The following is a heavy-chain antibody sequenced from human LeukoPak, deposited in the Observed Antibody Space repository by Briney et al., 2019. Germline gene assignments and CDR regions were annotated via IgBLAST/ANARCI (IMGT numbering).Heavy chain of an antibody. D-gene: IGHD3-9*01. CDR1: DFTFSTYG. CDR3: AKDRNFDWLLGFFDN. CDR2: IRYDGSDK. V-gene: IGHV3-30*02. Sequence: GGSLRLSCAASDFTFSTYGMSWLRQAPGKGLEGVAFIRYDGSDKYYADSVKGRFTISRDNSKNTLYLQMNSLRPEDTAVYYCAKDRNFDWLLGFFDNWGQGTVITVSS. J-gene: IGHJ4*02.